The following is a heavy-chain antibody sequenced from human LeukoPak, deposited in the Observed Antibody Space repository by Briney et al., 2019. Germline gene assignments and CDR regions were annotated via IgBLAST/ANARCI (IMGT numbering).Heavy chain of an antibody. CDR3: AREQRYSSSGGDY. CDR2: ISSSSSYI. CDR1: GFTFTSYG. Sequence: PGGSLRLSCASSGFTFTSYGMHWVRQAPGKGLEWVSSISSSSSYIYYADSVKGRFTISRDNAKNSLYLQMNSLRAEDTAVYYCAREQRYSSSGGDYWGQGTLVTVSS. D-gene: IGHD6-6*01. J-gene: IGHJ4*02. V-gene: IGHV3-21*01.